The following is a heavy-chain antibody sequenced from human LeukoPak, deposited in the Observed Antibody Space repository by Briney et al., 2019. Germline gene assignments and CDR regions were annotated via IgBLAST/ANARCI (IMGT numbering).Heavy chain of an antibody. CDR3: AREVGATWDY. Sequence: SETLSFTCTVSGGSISSGSYYWSWIRQPAGKGLEWIGRIYTSGSTNYDPSLKSRVTISVDTSKNQFSLKLSSVTAADTAVYYCAREVGATWDYWGQGTLVTVSS. CDR2: IYTSGST. CDR1: GGSISSGSYY. D-gene: IGHD1-26*01. V-gene: IGHV4-61*02. J-gene: IGHJ4*02.